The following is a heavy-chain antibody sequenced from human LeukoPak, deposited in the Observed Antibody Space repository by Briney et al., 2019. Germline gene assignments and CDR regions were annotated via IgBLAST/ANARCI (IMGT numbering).Heavy chain of an antibody. V-gene: IGHV3-30*02. Sequence: GGALRLSCAASGFTFSSYGMHWVRQAPGKGLEWVSFICYDGSNEYYPDSVKGRVTISRDNSENTLYLQINSLRAEDTAVYYCAKDVMIGAGVPYYMDVWGKGTTVTISS. D-gene: IGHD3-22*01. J-gene: IGHJ6*03. CDR1: GFTFSSYG. CDR3: AKDVMIGAGVPYYMDV. CDR2: ICYDGSNE.